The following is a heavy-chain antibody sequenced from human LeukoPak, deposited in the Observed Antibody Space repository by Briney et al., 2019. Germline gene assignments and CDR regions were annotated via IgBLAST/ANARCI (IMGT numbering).Heavy chain of an antibody. CDR3: AKDHSFFQYQQLGLFDN. D-gene: IGHD6-13*01. CDR2: MNPNSGNT. Sequence: ASVKVSCKASGYTFTSYDINWVRQATGQGLEWMGWMNPNSGNTGYAQKFQGRVTMTRNTSISTAYMELSSLRSEDTAVYYCAKDHSFFQYQQLGLFDNWGQGTLVTVSS. CDR1: GYTFTSYD. J-gene: IGHJ4*02. V-gene: IGHV1-8*01.